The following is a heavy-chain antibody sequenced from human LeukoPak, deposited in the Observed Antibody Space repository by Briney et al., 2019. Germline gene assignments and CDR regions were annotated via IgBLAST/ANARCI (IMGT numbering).Heavy chain of an antibody. Sequence: SETLSLTCTVSGGSISSYYWGWIRQPPGKGLEWIGSIYYSGSTYYNPSLKSRVTISVDTSKNQFSLKLSSVTAADTAVYYCATWNDGSGSFSPYDAFDIWAQGKMVTVS. CDR1: GGSISSYY. CDR2: IYYSGST. CDR3: ATWNDGSGSFSPYDAFDI. V-gene: IGHV4-39*07. D-gene: IGHD3-10*01. J-gene: IGHJ3*02.